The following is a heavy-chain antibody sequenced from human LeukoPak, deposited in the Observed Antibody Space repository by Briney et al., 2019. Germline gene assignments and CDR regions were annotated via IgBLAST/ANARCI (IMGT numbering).Heavy chain of an antibody. V-gene: IGHV4-4*07. CDR3: ARGYGLTTSGFDF. D-gene: IGHD4/OR15-4a*01. Sequence: SETLSLTCTVSGDSINSYYWSWIRQPAGKGLEYIGRIFTSGNTNYNPSLKSRVTMSLDTSRNQFSLRLSSVTAADTAVYYCARGYGLTTSGFDFWGQGTLVAVSS. J-gene: IGHJ4*02. CDR2: IFTSGNT. CDR1: GDSINSYY.